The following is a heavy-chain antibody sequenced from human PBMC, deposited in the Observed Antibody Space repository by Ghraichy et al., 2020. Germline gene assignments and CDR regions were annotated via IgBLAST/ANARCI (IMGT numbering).Heavy chain of an antibody. CDR2: VYYTGVT. V-gene: IGHV4-39*02. J-gene: IGHJ4*02. D-gene: IGHD4-17*01. CDR3: ARESRELYRDSGGH. CDR1: GGSISSLDHY. Sequence: SETLSLTCTVSGGSISSLDHYWGWVRQPPGKGLEWIGTVYYTGVTQYSPSLKSRVTISVDRSGNHFSLRLDSVTAADTAVYYCARESRELYRDSGGHWGQGTLVTVSP.